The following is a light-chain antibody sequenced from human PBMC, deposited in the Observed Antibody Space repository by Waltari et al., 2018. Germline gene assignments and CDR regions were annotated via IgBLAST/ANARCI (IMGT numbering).Light chain of an antibody. J-gene: IGLJ7*01. Sequence: QSVLTQPPSVSAAPGQRVTLSCSGGSSNIGNNYVSWYRQFPGTAPKLLIYENTVRPSGSPGRCSGSKSVTSATLDITGLQAGDEADYYCGTWDSSLSGAVFGGGTHLTVL. V-gene: IGLV1-51*02. CDR1: SSNIGNNY. CDR3: GTWDSSLSGAV. CDR2: ENT.